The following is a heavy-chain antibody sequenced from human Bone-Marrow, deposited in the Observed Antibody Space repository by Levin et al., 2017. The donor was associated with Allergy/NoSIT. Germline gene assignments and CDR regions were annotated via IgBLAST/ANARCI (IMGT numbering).Heavy chain of an antibody. Sequence: GESLKISCKGSGYSFTTYWIAWVRQMPGKGLDWMGIIYPRDSDTRYSPSFQGQVTIPADKSISTAYVQWSSLRASDAAIYYCARIREATVTTTRDYWGQGALVTVSS. CDR1: GYSFTTYW. CDR3: ARIREATVTTTRDY. V-gene: IGHV5-51*01. D-gene: IGHD4-17*01. CDR2: IYPRDSDT. J-gene: IGHJ4*02.